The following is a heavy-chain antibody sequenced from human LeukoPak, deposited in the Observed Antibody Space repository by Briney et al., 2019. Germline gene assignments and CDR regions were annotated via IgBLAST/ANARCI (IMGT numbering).Heavy chain of an antibody. CDR3: VKGRISEDGLDF. Sequence: GSLGLSFAASGFPFSRSAMTWVRQTPGKGLDWVSSISSSGNTYYADSVKGRFTISRDNSKNMLYLQMNSLRAEDTAVYYCVKGRISEDGLDFWGQGTLVTVSS. V-gene: IGHV3-23*01. J-gene: IGHJ4*02. CDR1: GFPFSRSA. D-gene: IGHD6-13*01. CDR2: ISSSGNT.